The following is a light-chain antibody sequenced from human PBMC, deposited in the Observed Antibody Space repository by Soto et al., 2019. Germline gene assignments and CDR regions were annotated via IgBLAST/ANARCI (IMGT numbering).Light chain of an antibody. CDR2: EVS. CDR3: ISYAGSNNGGV. CDR1: GSDVGAYNY. Sequence: QSVLTQPPSASGSPGQSVTISCTGTGSDVGAYNYVSWHQQHPGKAPKLMIYEVSKRPSGVPGRFSGSKSGNTASLTVSGLQAEDEADYYCISYAGSNNGGVFGGGTKVTVL. V-gene: IGLV2-8*01. J-gene: IGLJ3*02.